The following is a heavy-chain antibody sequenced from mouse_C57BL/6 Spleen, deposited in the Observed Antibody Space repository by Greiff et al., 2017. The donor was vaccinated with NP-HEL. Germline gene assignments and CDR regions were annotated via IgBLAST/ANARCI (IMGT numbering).Heavy chain of an antibody. D-gene: IGHD2-3*01. J-gene: IGHJ2*01. CDR1: GYTFTSYW. V-gene: IGHV14-2*01. Sequence: VQLKQPGAELVKPGASVKMSCKASGYTFTSYWITWVKQRPGQGLEWIGRIDPEDGETKYAPKFQGKATITADTSSNTAYLQLSSLTSEDTAVYYCAHYDGYYGFDYWGQGTTLTVSS. CDR2: IDPEDGET. CDR3: AHYDGYYGFDY.